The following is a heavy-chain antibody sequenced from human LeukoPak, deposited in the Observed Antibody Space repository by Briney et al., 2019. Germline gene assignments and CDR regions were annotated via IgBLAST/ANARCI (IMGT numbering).Heavy chain of an antibody. V-gene: IGHV4-39*07. CDR1: GGSISSSSYY. CDR2: IYYSGST. D-gene: IGHD6-13*01. Sequence: SETLSLTCTVSGGSISSSSYYWGWIRQPPGKGLEWIGSIYYSGSTYYNPSLKSRVTISVDTSKNQFSLKLSSVTAADTAVYYCARDTEIAAAGTDYFDYWGQGTLVTVSS. CDR3: ARDTEIAAAGTDYFDY. J-gene: IGHJ4*02.